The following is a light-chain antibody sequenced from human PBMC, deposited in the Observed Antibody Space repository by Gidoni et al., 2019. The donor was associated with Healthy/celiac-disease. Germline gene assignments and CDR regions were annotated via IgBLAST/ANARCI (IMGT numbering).Light chain of an antibody. J-gene: IGKJ3*01. Sequence: DIQMTQSPSSLSASVGDRVTITCQASQDISNYLNWYQQKPGKAPKLLIYDASNLETGVPSRVSGSGAGTDFTFTISSLQTEDIATYYCQKYDNLPPGAFGPGTKVDIK. CDR1: QDISNY. CDR2: DAS. CDR3: QKYDNLPPGA. V-gene: IGKV1-33*01.